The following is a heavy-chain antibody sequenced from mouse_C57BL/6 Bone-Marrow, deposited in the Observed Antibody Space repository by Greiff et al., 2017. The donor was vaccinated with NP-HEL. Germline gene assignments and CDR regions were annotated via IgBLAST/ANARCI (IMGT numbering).Heavy chain of an antibody. V-gene: IGHV14-2*01. J-gene: IGHJ4*01. CDR1: GFNIKDYY. Sequence: VQLKQSGAELVKPGASVKLSCTASGFNIKDYYMHWVKQRTEQGLEWIGRIDPEDGATKYAPKFQGKTTITADTSSNTAYLQLSSLTSEDTAVYYCAHYGNFVMDYWGQGTSVTVSS. CDR3: AHYGNFVMDY. D-gene: IGHD2-1*01. CDR2: IDPEDGAT.